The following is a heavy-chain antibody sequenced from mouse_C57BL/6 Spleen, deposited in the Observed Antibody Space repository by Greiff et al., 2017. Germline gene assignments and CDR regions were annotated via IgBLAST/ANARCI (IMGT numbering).Heavy chain of an antibody. CDR1: GFNIKNTY. D-gene: IGHD4-1*01. CDR3: ARRTGTVDYSDY. CDR2: IYPANGNT. V-gene: IGHV14-3*01. Sequence: EVQLQQSVAELVRPGASVTLSCTASGFNIKNTYMHWVKQRPEQGLEWIGRIYPANGNTKYAPKFQGKATITADTSSHTAYLQLSRLTSEDTSIYYCARRTGTVDYSDYWGQGTTLTDSS. J-gene: IGHJ2*01.